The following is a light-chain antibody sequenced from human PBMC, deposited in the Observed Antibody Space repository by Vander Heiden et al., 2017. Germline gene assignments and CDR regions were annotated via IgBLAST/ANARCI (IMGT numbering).Light chain of an antibody. V-gene: IGKV1-39*01. J-gene: IGKJ3*01. CDR3: QQSHSTPPST. Sequence: DIQMTQSPSSLSASVGDKVTITCRASQSISSNLNWYQQKPGKAPKLLIYASSSLQSGVPARFSGSGSGTDFTLTISSLQPEDFATYSCQQSHSTPPSTFGPGTKVDIK. CDR2: ASS. CDR1: QSISSN.